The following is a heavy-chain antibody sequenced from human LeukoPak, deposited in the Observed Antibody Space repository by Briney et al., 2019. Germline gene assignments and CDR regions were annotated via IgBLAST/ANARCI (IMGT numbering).Heavy chain of an antibody. D-gene: IGHD6-19*01. V-gene: IGHV3-30-3*01. CDR2: ISYDRTNE. J-gene: IGHJ4*02. CDR3: AREYISGWYDY. CDR1: GFSFSTYN. Sequence: GGSLRLSCAASGFSFSTYNVHWVRQAPGEGLEWVAVISYDRTNEFYANSVKGRFTTSRDNSKSTLCLQMNSLRAEDTAVYYCAREYISGWYDYWGQGTLVTVSS.